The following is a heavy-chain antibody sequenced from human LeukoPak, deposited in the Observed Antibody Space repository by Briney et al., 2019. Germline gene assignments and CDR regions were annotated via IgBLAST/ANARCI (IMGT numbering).Heavy chain of an antibody. Sequence: GGSLRLSCAASGFTFSSYGMSWVRQAPGEGLEWVSAISGSGGSTYYADSVKGRFTISRDNSKNTLYLQMNSLRAEDTAVYYCAKEGLTYGAKTEYYYYYMDVWGKGTTVTISS. J-gene: IGHJ6*03. D-gene: IGHD4-17*01. CDR3: AKEGLTYGAKTEYYYYYMDV. CDR2: ISGSGGST. V-gene: IGHV3-23*01. CDR1: GFTFSSYG.